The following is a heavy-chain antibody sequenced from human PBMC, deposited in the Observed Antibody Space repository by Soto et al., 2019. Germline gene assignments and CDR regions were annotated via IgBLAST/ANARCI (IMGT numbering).Heavy chain of an antibody. D-gene: IGHD5-18*01. J-gene: IGHJ4*02. CDR1: GGTFSSYT. V-gene: IGHV1-69*02. Sequence: GASVKVSCKASGGTFSSYTISWVPQAPGQGLEWMGRIIPILGIANYAQKFQGRVTITADKSTSTAYMELSSLRSEDTAVYYCASHYSYAPFDYWGQGTLVTVSS. CDR3: ASHYSYAPFDY. CDR2: IIPILGIA.